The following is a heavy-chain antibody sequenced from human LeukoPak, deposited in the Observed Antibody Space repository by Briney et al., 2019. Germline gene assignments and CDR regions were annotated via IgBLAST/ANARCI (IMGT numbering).Heavy chain of an antibody. CDR3: ARKGGYFDY. CDR2: IYYSGST. V-gene: IGHV4-59*01. CDR1: GGSISSYY. Sequence: SETLSLTCTVSGGSISSYYWSWIRQPPGKGLEWIGYIYYSGSTNYNPSLKSRVTISVDTSKNQFSLKLSSVTAADTAVYYCARKGGYFDYWGQGTLVTVSS. J-gene: IGHJ4*02. D-gene: IGHD6-13*01.